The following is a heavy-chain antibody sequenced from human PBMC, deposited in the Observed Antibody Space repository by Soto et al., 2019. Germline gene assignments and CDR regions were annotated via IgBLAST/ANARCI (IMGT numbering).Heavy chain of an antibody. CDR2: ISNSFSDGNT. CDR3: AKVFSPEGGNYFDY. CDR1: GFTFSNYA. J-gene: IGHJ4*02. Sequence: EVQLLESRGGLVQPGGSLRLSCAASGFTFSNYAMNWVRQAPGKGLEWVSAISNSFSDGNTHYADSVKGRFTISRDNDKNTVFLEMNSLRAEDTAVYYCAKVFSPEGGNYFDYWGQGTLVTVSS. V-gene: IGHV3-23*01.